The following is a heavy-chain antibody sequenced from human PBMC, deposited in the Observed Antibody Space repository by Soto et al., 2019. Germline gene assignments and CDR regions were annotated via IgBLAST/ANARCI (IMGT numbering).Heavy chain of an antibody. J-gene: IGHJ4*02. CDR3: TTDSSGYYGPSFDY. V-gene: IGHV3-15*01. Sequence: GGSLRLSCAATGFTFSTYDMHWVRQAPGKGLEWVGRIKSKTDGGTTDYAAPVKGRFTISRDDSKNTLYLQMNSLKTEDTAVYYCTTDSSGYYGPSFDYWGQGTLVTVSS. CDR2: IKSKTDGGTT. CDR1: GFTFSTYD. D-gene: IGHD3-22*01.